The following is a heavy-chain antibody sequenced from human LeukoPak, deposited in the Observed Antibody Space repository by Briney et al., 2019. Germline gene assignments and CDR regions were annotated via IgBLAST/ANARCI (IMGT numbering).Heavy chain of an antibody. CDR1: GYTFTSYD. D-gene: IGHD5-18*01. CDR3: ARATPERYSYGYDY. J-gene: IGHJ4*02. CDR2: MNPNSGNT. V-gene: IGHV1-8*01. Sequence: GASVKVSCKASGYTFTSYDINWLRQATGQGLEWMGWMNPNSGNTGYAQKFQGRVTMTRNTSISTAYMELSSLRSEDTAVYYCARATPERYSYGYDYWGQGTLVTVSS.